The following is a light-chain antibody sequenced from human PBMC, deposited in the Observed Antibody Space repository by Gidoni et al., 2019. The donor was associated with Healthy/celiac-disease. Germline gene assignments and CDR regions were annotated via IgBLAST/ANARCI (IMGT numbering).Light chain of an antibody. V-gene: IGLV2-14*01. CDR1: SSDVGGYNY. J-gene: IGLJ2*01. CDR3: SSYTSSSTLVV. CDR2: EVS. Sequence: QSALTQPASVSGSPGQSLTISCTGTSSDVGGYNYVPWYHQHPGKAPKLMIYEVSNRPSGVSNRFSSSKSGNTASLTISGLQAEDEADYYCSSYTSSSTLVVFGGGTKLTVL.